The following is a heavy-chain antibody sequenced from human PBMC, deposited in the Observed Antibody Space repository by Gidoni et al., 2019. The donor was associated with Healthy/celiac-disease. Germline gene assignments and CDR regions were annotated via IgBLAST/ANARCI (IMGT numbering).Heavy chain of an antibody. Sequence: QVTLKESGPVLVKPTETLTLTCTVSGFSLSHARMGVSWIRQPPGKALEWLAHIFSNDEKSYSTSLKNRLTISKDTSKSQVVLTMTNMDPVDTATYYCARIRSYYDSSGYLFTALDYWGQGTLVTVSS. J-gene: IGHJ4*02. V-gene: IGHV2-26*01. D-gene: IGHD3-22*01. CDR3: ARIRSYYDSSGYLFTALDY. CDR2: IFSNDEK. CDR1: GFSLSHARMG.